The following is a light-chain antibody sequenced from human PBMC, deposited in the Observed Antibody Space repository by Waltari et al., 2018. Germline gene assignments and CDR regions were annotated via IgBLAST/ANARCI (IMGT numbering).Light chain of an antibody. CDR2: KVF. J-gene: IGKJ1*01. Sequence: DVGITQSLLSLPVILGQPATISCRSSQSLVHSDGKTYLNWFHQRPGQSPRRLIYKVFNRDSGVPDRFSGSGSGTDFTLKISRVEAEDVGTYYCMQATQWPLTFGQGTKVEIK. CDR3: MQATQWPLT. V-gene: IGKV2-30*02. CDR1: QSLVHSDGKTY.